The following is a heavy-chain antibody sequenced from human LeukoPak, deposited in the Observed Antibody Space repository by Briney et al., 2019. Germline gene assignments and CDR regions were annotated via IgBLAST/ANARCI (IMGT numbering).Heavy chain of an antibody. CDR2: ISSTSFTI. V-gene: IGHV3-48*01. CDR1: GFTFSDYN. D-gene: IGHD3-9*01. CDR3: VRDAVTGNYESQDMKFDY. Sequence: GGSLRLSCAASGFTFSDYNMNWVRQAPGKGLEWVSHISSTSFTIYYADSVKGRFTISRDNVKNCLYLQMNSLRAEDTAVYYCVRDAVTGNYESQDMKFDYWGQGILVTVSS. J-gene: IGHJ4*02.